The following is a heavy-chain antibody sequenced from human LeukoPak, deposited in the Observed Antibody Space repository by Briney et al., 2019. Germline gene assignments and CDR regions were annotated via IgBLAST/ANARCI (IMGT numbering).Heavy chain of an antibody. D-gene: IGHD3-22*01. J-gene: IGHJ4*02. CDR2: IYYSGST. Sequence: PSETLSLTCTVSGGSVSSGSYYWSWIRQPPGKGLEWIGYIYYSGSTNYNPSLKSRVTISVDTSKNQFSLKLSSVTAADTAVYYCARVWSSGYYYPYYFDYWGQGTLVTVSS. CDR3: ARVWSSGYYYPYYFDY. V-gene: IGHV4-61*01. CDR1: GGSVSSGSYY.